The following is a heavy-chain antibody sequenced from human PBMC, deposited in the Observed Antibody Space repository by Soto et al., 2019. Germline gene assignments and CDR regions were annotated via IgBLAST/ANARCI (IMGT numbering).Heavy chain of an antibody. CDR2: ISVGGAT. D-gene: IGHD3-3*01. CDR3: ARDDLGGAYDFWH. Sequence: EMQLVESGGGLVQPGGSLRLSCAASGFLVTGCFMAWVRQAPGKGLEWVSVISVGGATFYADSVKGRFTISRDISKNTMYLQMNILRAEDTTVYYCARDDLGGAYDFWHGGQGALVIVSS. J-gene: IGHJ4*02. CDR1: GFLVTGCF. V-gene: IGHV3-66*01.